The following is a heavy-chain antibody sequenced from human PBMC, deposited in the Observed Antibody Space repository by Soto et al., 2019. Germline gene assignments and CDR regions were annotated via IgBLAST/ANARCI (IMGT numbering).Heavy chain of an antibody. CDR1: GFTFSSYS. Sequence: GGSLRLSCAASGFTFSSYSMNWVRQAPGKGLEWVSYISSSSTIYYADSVKGRFTISRDNAKNSLYLQMNSLRAEDTAVYYCARGSSSSPFEYYYYMDVWGKGTTVTVSS. D-gene: IGHD6-6*01. J-gene: IGHJ6*03. CDR3: ARGSSSSPFEYYYYMDV. V-gene: IGHV3-48*01. CDR2: ISSSSTI.